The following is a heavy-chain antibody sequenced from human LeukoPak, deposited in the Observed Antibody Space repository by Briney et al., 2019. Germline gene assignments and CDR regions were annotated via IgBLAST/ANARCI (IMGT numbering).Heavy chain of an antibody. Sequence: GGSLRLSCAASGFTFSSYWMSWVRQAPGKGLEWVANIKQDGREKYYVDSMKGRFTISRDNAKNSLYLQMNSLRAEDTAVYYCARLQYSFLYGSGSYGVDYWGQGTLVTVSS. CDR2: IKQDGREK. CDR3: ARLQYSFLYGSGSYGVDY. D-gene: IGHD3-10*01. V-gene: IGHV3-7*01. J-gene: IGHJ4*02. CDR1: GFTFSSYW.